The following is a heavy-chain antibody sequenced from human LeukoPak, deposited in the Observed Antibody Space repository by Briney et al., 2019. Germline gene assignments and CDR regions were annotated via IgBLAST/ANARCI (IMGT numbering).Heavy chain of an antibody. CDR1: GFTFSSYW. CDR2: IYYSGST. CDR3: ARLFDWSSWPYGKNVLSIGSGRDREDY. V-gene: IGHV4-39*01. D-gene: IGHD6-13*01. J-gene: IGHJ4*02. Sequence: GSLRLSCAASGFTFSSYWMSWVRQPPGKGLEWIGSIYYSGSTYYNPSLKSRVTISVDTSKNQFSLKLSSVTAADTAVYYCARLFDWSSWPYGKNVLSIGSGRDREDYWGQGTLVTVSS.